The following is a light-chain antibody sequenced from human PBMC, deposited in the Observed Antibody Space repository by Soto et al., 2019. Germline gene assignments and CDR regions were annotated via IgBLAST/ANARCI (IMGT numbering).Light chain of an antibody. CDR2: DDS. CDR1: QSLSSW. CDR3: QQYNSYPWT. V-gene: IGKV1-5*01. J-gene: IGKJ1*01. Sequence: DIQMAQSPSTLAASVGDRVTITCRASQSLSSWLAWYQQKPGKAPKLLIYDDSSWASGVPSRFSGSASGTEFTLTISSLQPDDFATYHCQQYNSYPWTFGQGTKVQIK.